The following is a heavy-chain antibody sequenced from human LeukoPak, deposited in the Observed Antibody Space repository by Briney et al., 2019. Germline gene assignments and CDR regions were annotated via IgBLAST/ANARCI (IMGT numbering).Heavy chain of an antibody. CDR1: GYSFASYW. J-gene: IGHJ4*02. D-gene: IGHD4-17*01. CDR2: IDPSDSYT. Sequence: GESLRITCKGSGYSFASYWINWVHQMPGKGLEWMGRIDPSDSYTNYSPSFQGHVTISADKSISTAYLQWSSLKASDTAMYYCASLYGDYDYWGQGTLVTVSS. V-gene: IGHV5-10-1*01. CDR3: ASLYGDYDY.